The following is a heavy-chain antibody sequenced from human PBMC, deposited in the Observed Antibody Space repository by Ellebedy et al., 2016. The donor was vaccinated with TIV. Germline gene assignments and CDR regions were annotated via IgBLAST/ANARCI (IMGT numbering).Heavy chain of an antibody. Sequence: SETLSLXXTVSGGSISSGDYYWNWIRQHPGKGLEWIGYIYYSGSTYYNPSLKSRVTISVDMSKNQFSLKLSSVTAADTAVYYCARARVYANWFDPWGQGTLVTVSS. D-gene: IGHD2-8*01. CDR1: GGSISSGDYY. J-gene: IGHJ5*02. CDR2: IYYSGST. CDR3: ARARVYANWFDP. V-gene: IGHV4-31*03.